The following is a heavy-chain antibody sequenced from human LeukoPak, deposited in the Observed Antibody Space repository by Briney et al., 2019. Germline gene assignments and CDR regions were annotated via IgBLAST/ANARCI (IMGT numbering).Heavy chain of an antibody. CDR1: GGTFSSYA. J-gene: IGHJ3*02. CDR3: ARLDYYDSSGSITGGAFDI. Sequence: SVKVSCKSSGGTFSSYAISWVRQAPGQGLEWMGRIIPILGIANYAQKFQGRVTITADKSTSTAYMELSSLRSEDTAVYYCARLDYYDSSGSITGGAFDIWGQGTMVTVSS. CDR2: IIPILGIA. V-gene: IGHV1-69*04. D-gene: IGHD3-22*01.